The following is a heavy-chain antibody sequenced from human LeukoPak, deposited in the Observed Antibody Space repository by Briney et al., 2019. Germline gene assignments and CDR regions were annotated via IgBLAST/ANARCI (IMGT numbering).Heavy chain of an antibody. V-gene: IGHV4-39*01. J-gene: IGHJ4*02. CDR2: FDHTGTT. CDR1: GGSISSSDYY. CDR3: AKWVGLTVY. D-gene: IGHD2-8*01. Sequence: KPSETLSLTCTVSGGSISSSDYYWGWIRQPPGKGLEWIGSFDHTGTTYYNPSLKSRVSTSVDTSKNQFSLRLSSVTAADTAVYYCAKWVGLTVYWGQGTLVTVSS.